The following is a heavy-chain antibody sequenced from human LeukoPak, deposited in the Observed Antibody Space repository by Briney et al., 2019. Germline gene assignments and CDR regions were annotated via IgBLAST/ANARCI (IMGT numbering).Heavy chain of an antibody. Sequence: ASVKVSCKASGGTFSSYAVSWVRQAPGQGLEWMGGIIPIVGTANYAQKFQGRVTITADESTSTAYMELSSLRSEDTAVYYCARGPYDSSGYYYDLGYWGQGTLVTVSS. D-gene: IGHD3-22*01. CDR1: GGTFSSYA. V-gene: IGHV1-69*13. J-gene: IGHJ4*02. CDR3: ARGPYDSSGYYYDLGY. CDR2: IIPIVGTA.